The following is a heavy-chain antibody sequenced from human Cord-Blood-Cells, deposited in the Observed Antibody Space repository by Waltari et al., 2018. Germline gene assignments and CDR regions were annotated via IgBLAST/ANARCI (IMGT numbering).Heavy chain of an antibody. J-gene: IGHJ5*02. CDR2: INPSGGST. D-gene: IGHD6-6*01. CDR3: ARDLRPSIAARNWFDP. Sequence: QVQLVQSGAEVKKPGASVKVSCKASGYTFTSYYMHWVRQAPGQGLEWMGIINPSGGSTSYAQKFQGRVTMTRDTSTSTVYMELSSLRSEDTAVYYCARDLRPSIAARNWFDPWGQGTLVTVSS. CDR1: GYTFTSYY. V-gene: IGHV1-46*01.